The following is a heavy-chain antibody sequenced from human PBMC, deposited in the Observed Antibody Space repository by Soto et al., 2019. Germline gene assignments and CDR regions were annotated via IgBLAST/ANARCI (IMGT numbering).Heavy chain of an antibody. V-gene: IGHV3-30*18. CDR1: GFTFSSYG. CDR3: AKGRWFGDQIPHFDY. J-gene: IGHJ4*02. Sequence: GGSLRLSCAASGFTFSSYGMHWVRQAPGKGLEWVAVISYDGSNKYYADSVKGRFTISRDNSKNTLYLQMNSLRAEDTAVYYCAKGRWFGDQIPHFDYWGQGTLVTVSS. CDR2: ISYDGSNK. D-gene: IGHD3-10*01.